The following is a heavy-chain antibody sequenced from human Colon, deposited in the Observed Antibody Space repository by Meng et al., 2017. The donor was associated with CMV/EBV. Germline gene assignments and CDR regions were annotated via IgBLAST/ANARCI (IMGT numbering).Heavy chain of an antibody. Sequence: KASGYICRDYGFSWVRQAPGQGLEWMGWISAYNGDTVYVKNFQDRVIMTTDTSTTTAYMELTNLTSDDTAVYYCARSGYYSPVDFDYWGQGTLVTVSS. CDR3: ARSGYYSPVDFDY. D-gene: IGHD3-3*01. CDR1: GYICRDYG. CDR2: ISAYNGDT. J-gene: IGHJ4*02. V-gene: IGHV1-18*01.